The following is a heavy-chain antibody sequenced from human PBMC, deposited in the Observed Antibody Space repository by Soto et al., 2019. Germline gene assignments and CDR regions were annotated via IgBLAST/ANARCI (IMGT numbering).Heavy chain of an antibody. CDR2: IWYDGSNK. J-gene: IGHJ4*02. CDR1: GFTFSSYG. D-gene: IGHD3-9*01. CDR3: ARGGILTGPPDEIDY. Sequence: GGSLRLSCAASGFTFSSYGMHWVRQAPGKGLEWVAVIWYDGSNKYYADSVKGRFTISRDNSKNTLYLQMNSLRAEDTAVYYCARGGILTGPPDEIDYWGQGTLVTVSS. V-gene: IGHV3-33*01.